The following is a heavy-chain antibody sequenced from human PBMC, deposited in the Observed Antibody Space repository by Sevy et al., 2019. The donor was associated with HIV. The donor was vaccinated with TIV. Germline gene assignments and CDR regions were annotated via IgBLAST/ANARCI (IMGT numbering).Heavy chain of an antibody. D-gene: IGHD5-18*01. CDR2: IGWNSGFV. Sequence: GGSLRLSCAASGFTFDDYALHWVRQAPGKGLEWVSGIGWNSGFVGYADSVKGRFTISRDKSKNSLYLQMNSLRAEDTALYYCVKDKGTAMVNGPDYWGQGTLVTVAS. V-gene: IGHV3-9*01. J-gene: IGHJ4*02. CDR1: GFTFDDYA. CDR3: VKDKGTAMVNGPDY.